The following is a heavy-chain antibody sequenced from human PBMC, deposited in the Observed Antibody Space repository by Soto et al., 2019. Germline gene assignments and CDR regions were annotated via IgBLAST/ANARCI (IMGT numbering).Heavy chain of an antibody. CDR2: ISYDGSNK. CDR1: GFTFSSYG. J-gene: IGHJ6*01. V-gene: IGHV3-30*18. Sequence: QVQLVESGGGVVQPGRSLGLSCAASGFTFSSYGMHWVRQAPGKGLEWVAVISYDGSNKYYADSVKGRFTISRDNSKNTLYLQMNSLRAEDTAVYYCAKEDLTHLYYYYGMDVW. CDR3: AKEDLTHLYYYYGMDV.